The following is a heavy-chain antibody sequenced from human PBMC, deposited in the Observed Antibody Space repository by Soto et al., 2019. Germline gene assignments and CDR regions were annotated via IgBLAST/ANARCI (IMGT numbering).Heavy chain of an antibody. CDR1: GGSIRSNDYF. V-gene: IGHV4-39*01. CDR2: IYSNGGT. D-gene: IGHD2-8*02. J-gene: IGHJ4*02. Sequence: LQLQESGPGVVKPSETLSLACSVSGGSIRSNDYFWGWVRQPPGKGLGWIASIYSNGGTYDSPSLKSRATVSIDTSKIQFFLTVRSVTAADTAVYYCASFLVGATARNDFDSWGQGTLVTISS. CDR3: ASFLVGATARNDFDS.